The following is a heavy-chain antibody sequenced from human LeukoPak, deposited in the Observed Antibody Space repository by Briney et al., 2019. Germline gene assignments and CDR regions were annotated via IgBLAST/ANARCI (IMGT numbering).Heavy chain of an antibody. CDR2: IYYSGST. J-gene: IGHJ6*03. D-gene: IGHD1-14*01. CDR1: GGSISSGDYY. CDR3: ASRKLRIRRYYYMDV. V-gene: IGHV4-30-4*08. Sequence: PSQTLSLTCTVSGGSISSGDYYWSWIRQPPGKGLEWIGYIYYSGSTYYNPSLKSRVTISVDTSKNQFSLKLSSVTAADTAVYYCASRKLRIRRYYYMDVWGKGTTVTVSS.